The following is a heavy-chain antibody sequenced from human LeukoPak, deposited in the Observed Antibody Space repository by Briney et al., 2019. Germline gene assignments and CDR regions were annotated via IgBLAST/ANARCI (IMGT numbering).Heavy chain of an antibody. Sequence: GGSLRLSCAASGFTFSSYWMSWGRQAPGKGLEWVANIKQDGSEKYYVDSVKGRFTISRDNAKNSLYLQMNSLRAEDTAVYYCAREDIAAAGTLDYWGQGTLVTVSS. D-gene: IGHD6-13*01. CDR3: AREDIAAAGTLDY. CDR2: IKQDGSEK. CDR1: GFTFSSYW. J-gene: IGHJ4*02. V-gene: IGHV3-7*01.